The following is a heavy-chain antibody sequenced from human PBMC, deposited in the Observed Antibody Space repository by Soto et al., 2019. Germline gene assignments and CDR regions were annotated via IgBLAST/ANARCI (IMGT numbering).Heavy chain of an antibody. CDR2: IHYSGST. D-gene: IGHD3-22*01. J-gene: IGHJ4*02. CDR3: ARHFPTEYDSSGYYYQDLLFDY. V-gene: IGHV4-61*01. Sequence: SETLSLTCTVPGGSVNIGTYYWSWIRQPPGKGLEWIGFIHYSGSTNYNPSLKSQVTMSVDTSKNQFSLKLTSVNAADTAVYYCARHFPTEYDSSGYYYQDLLFDYWGQGTLVTVSS. CDR1: GGSVNIGTYY.